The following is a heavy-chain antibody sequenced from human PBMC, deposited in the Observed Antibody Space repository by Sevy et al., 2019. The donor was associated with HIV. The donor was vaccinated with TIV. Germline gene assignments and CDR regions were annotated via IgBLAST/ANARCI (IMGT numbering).Heavy chain of an antibody. CDR2: IHFSGGT. Sequence: SETLSLTCTVSGGSISSSDSYWSWIRQPPGKGLEWIGYIHFSGGTYYNPFLKSRVAMSVDTSERQFSLRLSVTTAADTAVYYCANKRGYSHGPFDYWGQGALVTVSS. CDR1: GGSISSSDSY. J-gene: IGHJ4*02. V-gene: IGHV4-30-4*01. CDR3: ANKRGYSHGPFDY. D-gene: IGHD5-12*01.